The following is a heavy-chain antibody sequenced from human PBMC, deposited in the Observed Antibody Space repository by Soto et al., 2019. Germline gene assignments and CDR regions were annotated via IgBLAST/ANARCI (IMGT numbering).Heavy chain of an antibody. V-gene: IGHV3-23*01. CDR3: AKEGPGGYYKVWYFDL. CDR2: ISGSGDNT. D-gene: IGHD3-3*01. CDR1: EFTFASYA. Sequence: GGSLRLSCAASEFTFASYAMSWVRQAPGKGLEWVSTISGSGDNTYYAGSGKGRFTISRDNSKNTLDLQMNSLRAEDTAVYYCAKEGPGGYYKVWYFDLWGRGTLVTVSS. J-gene: IGHJ2*01.